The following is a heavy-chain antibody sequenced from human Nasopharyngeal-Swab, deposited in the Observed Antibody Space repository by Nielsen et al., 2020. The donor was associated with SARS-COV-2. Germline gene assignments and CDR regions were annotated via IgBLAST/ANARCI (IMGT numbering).Heavy chain of an antibody. D-gene: IGHD1-26*01. CDR1: GGSFSGYY. V-gene: IGHV4-34*01. Sequence: GSLRLSCAVYGGSFSGYYWRWIRQPPGKGLAWIVEINHSGSTSYNPSLKMRVTISVDTSKNQFSLKLSSVTAADTAVYYCAHYSSGSLSSPRGRGYFDYWGQGTLVTVSS. J-gene: IGHJ4*02. CDR3: AHYSSGSLSSPRGRGYFDY. CDR2: INHSGST.